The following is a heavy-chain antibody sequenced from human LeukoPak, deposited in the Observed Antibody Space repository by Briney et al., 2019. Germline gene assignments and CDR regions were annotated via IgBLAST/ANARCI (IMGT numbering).Heavy chain of an antibody. V-gene: IGHV4-38-2*02. CDR3: ARSRSYYDILTGYHI. J-gene: IGHJ4*02. D-gene: IGHD3-9*01. CDR1: GYSISSGYY. CDR2: IYHSGST. Sequence: SETLSLTCTVSGYSISSGYYWGWIRQPPGKGLEWIGSIYHSGSTYYNPSLKSRVTILVDTSKNQFSLKLSSVTAADTAVYYCARSRSYYDILTGYHIWGQGTLVTVSS.